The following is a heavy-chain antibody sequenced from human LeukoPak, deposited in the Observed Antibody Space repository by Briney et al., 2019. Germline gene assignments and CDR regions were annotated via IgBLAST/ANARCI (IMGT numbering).Heavy chain of an antibody. CDR2: IKPDGGDT. CDR3: ARGITIYGVMIIYFDS. V-gene: IGHV1-2*02. J-gene: IGHJ4*02. D-gene: IGHD3-3*01. CDR1: GYTFTDYY. Sequence: GASVKVSCKASGYTFTDYYLHGVRQAPGHGLEWMGWIKPDGGDTNYAQRLQGRVTMTRDTSISTAYMELTNLSSDDTAVYYCARGITIYGVMIIYFDSWGQGTLVTVSS.